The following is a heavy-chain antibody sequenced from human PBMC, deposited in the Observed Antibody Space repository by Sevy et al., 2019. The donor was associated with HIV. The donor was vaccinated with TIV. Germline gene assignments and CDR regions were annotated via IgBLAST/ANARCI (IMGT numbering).Heavy chain of an antibody. CDR3: ATDRDYGDYGGGFDS. Sequence: GGSLRLSCAASGFTFNNAWMSWVRQAPGKGLEWVGRIKSKTDGGTTDYAAPVKGRFTISRNDLKNTLVLQMNSLQSEDTAVYYCATDRDYGDYGGGFDSWGQGTLVTVSS. V-gene: IGHV3-15*01. CDR1: GFTFNNAW. CDR2: IKSKTDGGTT. D-gene: IGHD4-17*01. J-gene: IGHJ4*02.